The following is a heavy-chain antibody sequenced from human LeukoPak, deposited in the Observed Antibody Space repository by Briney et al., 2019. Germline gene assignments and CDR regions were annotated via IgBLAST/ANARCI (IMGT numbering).Heavy chain of an antibody. CDR3: ARGTDSRSIPSDY. J-gene: IGHJ4*02. Sequence: GESLKISCKGSGYSFTSYWIGWVRQMPGKGLEWMGIIYPGDSDTRYSPSFQGQATISADKSISTAYLQWSSLKASDTAMYYCARGTDSRSIPSDYWGQGTLVTVSS. CDR1: GYSFTSYW. CDR2: IYPGDSDT. V-gene: IGHV5-51*01. D-gene: IGHD1-1*01.